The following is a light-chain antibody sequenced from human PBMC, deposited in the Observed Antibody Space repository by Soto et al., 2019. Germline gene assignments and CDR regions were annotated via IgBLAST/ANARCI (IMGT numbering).Light chain of an antibody. CDR2: EVV. Sequence: QSALTQPPSASGSPGQSVTISCTGTKNDIGVYDFVSWYQHHPGKAPRLIIYEVVQRPSGVSNRFSGSKSGNTASLTISGLRSEDEADYYCSSYTSSSTYVFGTGTKLTVL. CDR3: SSYTSSSTYV. CDR1: KNDIGVYDF. J-gene: IGLJ1*01. V-gene: IGLV2-14*01.